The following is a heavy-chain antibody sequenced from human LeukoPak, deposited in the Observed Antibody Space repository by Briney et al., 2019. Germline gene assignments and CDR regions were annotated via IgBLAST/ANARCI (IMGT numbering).Heavy chain of an antibody. Sequence: GGSLRLSCAASGFTFSSYSMSWVRQAPGKGLEWVSSISDSSFYIYYADSVEGRFTISRDNAKNSLYLQMHSLRAEDTAVYYCARDEPTVTTGPPVGSWGQGTLVTVSS. V-gene: IGHV3-21*01. CDR3: ARDEPTVTTGPPVGS. J-gene: IGHJ4*02. D-gene: IGHD4-17*01. CDR1: GFTFSSYS. CDR2: ISDSSFYI.